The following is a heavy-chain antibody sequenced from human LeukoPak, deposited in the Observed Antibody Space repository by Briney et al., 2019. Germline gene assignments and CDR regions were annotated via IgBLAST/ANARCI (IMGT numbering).Heavy chain of an antibody. J-gene: IGHJ4*02. Sequence: SETLSLTCAVYGGSFSGYYWSWIRQPPGKGLEWIGEINHSGSTNYNPSLKSRVTISVDTSKNQFSLKLSSVAAADTAVYYCARKVIRGAPFGYWGQGTLATVSS. CDR2: INHSGST. D-gene: IGHD3-10*01. V-gene: IGHV4-34*01. CDR3: ARKVIRGAPFGY. CDR1: GGSFSGYY.